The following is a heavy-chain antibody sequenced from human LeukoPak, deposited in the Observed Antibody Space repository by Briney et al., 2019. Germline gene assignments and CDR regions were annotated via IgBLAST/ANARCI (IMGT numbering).Heavy chain of an antibody. CDR2: IGYDGRNK. V-gene: IGHV3-30*02. CDR1: GFTFSNYG. J-gene: IGHJ4*02. D-gene: IGHD4-17*01. CDR3: ASDRDSATNYGDSLDY. Sequence: HPGGSLRLSCAASGFTFSNYGMHWVRQAPGKGLEWVAFIGYDGRNKYYGDSVKGRFTISRDNSKSTLYLQMNSLRGEDTAVYYCASDRDSATNYGDSLDYWGQGTLVTVSS.